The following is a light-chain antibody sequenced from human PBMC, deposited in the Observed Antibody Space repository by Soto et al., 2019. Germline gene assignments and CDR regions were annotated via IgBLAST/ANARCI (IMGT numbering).Light chain of an antibody. CDR2: EVS. CDR3: NSYASSSTSV. V-gene: IGLV2-14*01. Sequence: QSVLTQPASVSVSPGQSITISCTGTSSDVGGYNYVSWYQQHPGKAPKLMIYEVSNRPSGVSNRFSGSKSGNTASLTISGLQAEDEADYYCNSYASSSTSVFGTGTKVTVL. J-gene: IGLJ1*01. CDR1: SSDVGGYNY.